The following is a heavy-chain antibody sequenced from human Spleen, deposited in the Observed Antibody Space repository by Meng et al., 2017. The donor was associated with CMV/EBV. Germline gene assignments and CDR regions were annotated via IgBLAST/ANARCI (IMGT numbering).Heavy chain of an antibody. V-gene: IGHV3-74*01. CDR1: GVTFSSYW. J-gene: IGHJ4*02. D-gene: IGHD2-21*01. Sequence: GVTFSSYWMHWVRQAPGKGLVWVSRINSDGSSTSYADSVKGRFTISRDNAKNTLYLQMNSLRAEDTAVYYCATENPSAYCGGDCYYYWGQGTLVTVSS. CDR3: ATENPSAYCGGDCYYY. CDR2: INSDGSST.